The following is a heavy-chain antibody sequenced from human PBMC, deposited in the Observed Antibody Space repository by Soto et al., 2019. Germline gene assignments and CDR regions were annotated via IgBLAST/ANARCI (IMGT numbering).Heavy chain of an antibody. CDR1: GYTFTDYF. CDR2: VNPDTGVA. D-gene: IGHD3-16*01. Sequence: GASVKVSCKASGYTFTDYFVHWVRLAPGQGLEWMGWVNPDTGVATFPQKFQGRVTVTRDASINTDYMELTHLTSEDTGIYYCARPHLRGGVPYLFDFWGRGTQVTVSS. CDR3: ARPHLRGGVPYLFDF. J-gene: IGHJ4*02. V-gene: IGHV1-2*02.